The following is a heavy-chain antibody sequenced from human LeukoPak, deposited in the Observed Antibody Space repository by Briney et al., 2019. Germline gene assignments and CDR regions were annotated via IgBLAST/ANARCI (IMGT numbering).Heavy chain of an antibody. Sequence: GASVKVSCKASGYTFTGYYMHWVRQAPGQGLEWMGWINPNSGVSNYAQKFRGRVTMTRDTSINTAYMELSRLTSDDTAVYYCARVKGRVFGVITTKERYFDYWGQGTLVTVSS. D-gene: IGHD3-3*01. V-gene: IGHV1-2*02. CDR3: ARVKGRVFGVITTKERYFDY. CDR2: INPNSGVS. J-gene: IGHJ4*02. CDR1: GYTFTGYY.